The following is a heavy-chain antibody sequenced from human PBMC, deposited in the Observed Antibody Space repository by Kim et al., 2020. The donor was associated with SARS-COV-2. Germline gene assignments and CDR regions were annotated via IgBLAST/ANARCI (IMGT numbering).Heavy chain of an antibody. Sequence: ASVKVSCKASGYTFTSYDINWVRQATGQGLEWMGWMNPNSGNTGYAQKFQGRVSMTRNTSITTAYMELSNLRSEDTALYYSSRGPEVRRISFYYCFDPCG. D-gene: IGHD2-2*01. V-gene: IGHV1-8*01. J-gene: IGHJ5*02. CDR3: SRGPEVRRISFYYCFDP. CDR2: MNPNSGNT. CDR1: GYTFTSYD.